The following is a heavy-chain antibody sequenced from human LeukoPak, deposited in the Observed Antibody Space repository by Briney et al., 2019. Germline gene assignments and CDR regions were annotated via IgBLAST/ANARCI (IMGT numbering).Heavy chain of an antibody. CDR3: ARGITLIRGLIITWFDP. CDR1: GYTFTSYD. J-gene: IGHJ5*02. V-gene: IGHV1-8*01. Sequence: ASVKVSCKASGYTFTSYDINWVRQATGQGLEWMGWMNPNSGNTGYAQKFQGRVTMTRNTSISTAYMELSSLRSEDTAVYYCARGITLIRGLIITWFDPWGPGTLVAVSS. D-gene: IGHD3-10*01. CDR2: MNPNSGNT.